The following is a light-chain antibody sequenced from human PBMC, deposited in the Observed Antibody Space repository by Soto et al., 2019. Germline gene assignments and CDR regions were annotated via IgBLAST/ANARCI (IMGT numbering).Light chain of an antibody. CDR1: QSISSW. CDR2: KAS. V-gene: IGKV1-5*03. J-gene: IGKJ1*01. Sequence: DIQMTQSPSTLSASVGDRVTITCRASQSISSWLAWYQQKPGKAPKLLIYKASSLESGVPSRFSGSGSGTEFTLTISSLQHDDFATYYCQQYNSHSTFGQGTNVDIK. CDR3: QQYNSHST.